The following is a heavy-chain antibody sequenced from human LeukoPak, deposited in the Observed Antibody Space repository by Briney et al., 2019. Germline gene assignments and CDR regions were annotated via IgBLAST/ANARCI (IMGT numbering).Heavy chain of an antibody. J-gene: IGHJ6*03. V-gene: IGHV1-18*01. CDR3: ARVSGDSGYDYSGFWYYYYYMDV. D-gene: IGHD5-12*01. CDR1: GYTFTSYG. CDR2: ISAYNGNT. Sequence: GASVKVSCKASGYTFTSYGISWVRQAPGQGLEWMGWISAYNGNTNYAQKLQGGVTMTTDTSTSTAYMELRSLRSDDTAVYYCARVSGDSGYDYSGFWYYYYYMDVWGKGTTVTVSS.